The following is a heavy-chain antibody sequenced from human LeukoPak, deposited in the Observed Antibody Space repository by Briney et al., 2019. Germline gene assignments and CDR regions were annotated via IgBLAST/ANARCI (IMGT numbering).Heavy chain of an antibody. CDR2: ISGSSSNI. V-gene: IGHV3-21*01. J-gene: IGHJ4*02. D-gene: IGHD2-15*01. Sequence: GGSLRLSCAASGFTFSSYSMNWVRQAPGKGLEWVSSISGSSSNIYYADSVKGRFTISRDNAKNSLYLQMNSLRAEDTAAYYCARPLGYCTSGSCFPDYWGQGTLVTVSS. CDR3: ARPLGYCTSGSCFPDY. CDR1: GFTFSSYS.